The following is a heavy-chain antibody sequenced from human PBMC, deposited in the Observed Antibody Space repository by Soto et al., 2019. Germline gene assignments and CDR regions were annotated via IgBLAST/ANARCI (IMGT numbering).Heavy chain of an antibody. CDR2: IYYSGST. CDR3: AESSIAARPFDY. J-gene: IGHJ4*02. CDR1: GGSISSSSYY. Sequence: SETLSLTCTVSGGSISSSSYYWGWIRQPPGKGLEWIGSIYYSGSTYYNPSLKSRVTISVDTSKNQFSLRLSSVTAADTAVYYCAESSIAARPFDYWGQGTLVTVSS. V-gene: IGHV4-39*01. D-gene: IGHD6-6*01.